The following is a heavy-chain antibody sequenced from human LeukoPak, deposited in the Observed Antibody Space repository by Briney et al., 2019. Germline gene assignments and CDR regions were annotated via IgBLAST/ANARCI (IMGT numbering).Heavy chain of an antibody. CDR3: AKENYYESSGPTAFDY. Sequence: SVKVSCKASGGTFSSYAISWVRQAPGQGLEWMGGIIPIFGTANYTQKFQGRVTITADKSTSTAYMELSSLRSEDTAIYFCAKENYYESSGPTAFDYWGQGALVTVSS. D-gene: IGHD3-22*01. J-gene: IGHJ4*02. CDR1: GGTFSSYA. V-gene: IGHV1-69*06. CDR2: IIPIFGTA.